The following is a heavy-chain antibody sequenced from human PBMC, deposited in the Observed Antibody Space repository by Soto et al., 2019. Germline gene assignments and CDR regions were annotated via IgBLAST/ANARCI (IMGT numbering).Heavy chain of an antibody. J-gene: IGHJ6*03. CDR3: ARDLGPAPNYYMDV. CDR1: GFTFSSYW. V-gene: IGHV3-7*03. CDR2: IKKDGSDK. Sequence: PGGSLRLSCAASGFTFSSYWMSWVRQAPGKGLEWVANIKKDGSDKYYVDSVKGRFTISRDNAKNSLYLQMNSLRAEDTAVYYCARDLGPAPNYYMDVWGKGTTVTVSS. D-gene: IGHD2-15*01.